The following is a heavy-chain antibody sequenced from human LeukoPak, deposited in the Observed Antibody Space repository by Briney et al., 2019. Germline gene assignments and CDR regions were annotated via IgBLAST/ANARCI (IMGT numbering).Heavy chain of an antibody. Sequence: GGSLRLSCAASGFPFISYSMNWVRQAPGKGLEGVSYIISSGSTIYYADSVKGRFTISRDNAKNSLYLQMNSLRAEDTAVYYCAELGITMIGGVWGKGTTVTISS. J-gene: IGHJ6*04. CDR1: GFPFISYS. V-gene: IGHV3-48*04. D-gene: IGHD3-10*02. CDR3: AELGITMIGGV. CDR2: IISSGSTI.